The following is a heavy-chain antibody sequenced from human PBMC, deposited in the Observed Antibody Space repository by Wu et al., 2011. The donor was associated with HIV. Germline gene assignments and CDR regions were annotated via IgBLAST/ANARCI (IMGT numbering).Heavy chain of an antibody. Sequence: QVQLVQSGAEVKKPGSSVKVSCKASGGDFRSYPISWLRQAPGQGLEWMGGIIPIFGTANYAQKFQGRVTITADKSTSTAYMELSSLRSEDTAVYYXARQRGSGWYYFDYWGQGTLVTVSS. D-gene: IGHD6-19*01. CDR3: ARQRGSGWYYFDY. CDR2: IIPIFGTA. J-gene: IGHJ4*02. V-gene: IGHV1-69*14. CDR1: GGDFRSYP.